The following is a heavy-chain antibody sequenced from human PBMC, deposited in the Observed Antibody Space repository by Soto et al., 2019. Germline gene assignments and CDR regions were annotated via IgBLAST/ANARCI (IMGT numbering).Heavy chain of an antibody. CDR3: ASRDPGTSVDY. Sequence: SETLSLTCAVSGGSFTSNNWWTWVRQPPGQGLEWIGEIYRTGSTNYNPSLKSRVTISLDKSENQFSLKVTSLTTADTAVYYCASRDPGTSVDYWGQGTLVTVSS. CDR2: IYRTGST. V-gene: IGHV4-4*02. J-gene: IGHJ4*02. D-gene: IGHD1-7*01. CDR1: GGSFTSNNW.